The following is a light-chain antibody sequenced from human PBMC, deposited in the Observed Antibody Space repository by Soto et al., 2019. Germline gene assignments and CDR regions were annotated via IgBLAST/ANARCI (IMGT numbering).Light chain of an antibody. CDR1: QSVVST. Sequence: EIVMTQSPATLSVSPGERATLSCRASQSVVSTLAWYQQKVGQAPRLLIYDASARATGIPARFSGSGSGTEFTLTISSLQSEDFAVYYCQQYNDWPETFGQGTKVEIK. CDR3: QQYNDWPET. J-gene: IGKJ1*01. V-gene: IGKV3-15*01. CDR2: DAS.